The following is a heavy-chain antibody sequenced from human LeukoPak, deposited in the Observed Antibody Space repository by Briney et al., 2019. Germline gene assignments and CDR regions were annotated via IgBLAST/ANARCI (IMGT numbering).Heavy chain of an antibody. V-gene: IGHV3-48*03. CDR3: AELGITMIGGV. CDR1: GFTFSAYE. J-gene: IGHJ6*04. D-gene: IGHD3-10*02. Sequence: GGSLRLSCAASGFTFSAYEMNWVRQAPDKGLEWVSYISSSGSNIYYADSVKGRFTISRDNAKNSLYLQMNSLRAEDTAVYYCAELGITMIGGVWGKGTTVTISS. CDR2: ISSSGSNI.